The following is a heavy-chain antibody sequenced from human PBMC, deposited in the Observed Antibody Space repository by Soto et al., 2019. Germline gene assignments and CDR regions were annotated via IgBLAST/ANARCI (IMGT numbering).Heavy chain of an antibody. V-gene: IGHV3-9*01. Sequence: GGSLGLSCAASGFTFDDHAMHWVRQVPGKGLEWVSGISWNSGSIGYADSVKGRFTISRDNAKNSLYLQMNSLRSEDTAVYYCVKDTNSWYSEGPEMDVWGKGTTVTVSS. CDR1: GFTFDDHA. CDR2: ISWNSGSI. CDR3: VKDTNSWYSEGPEMDV. J-gene: IGHJ6*04. D-gene: IGHD2-21*01.